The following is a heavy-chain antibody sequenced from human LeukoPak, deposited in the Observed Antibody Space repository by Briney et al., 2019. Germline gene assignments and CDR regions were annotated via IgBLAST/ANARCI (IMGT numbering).Heavy chain of an antibody. J-gene: IGHJ4*02. D-gene: IGHD3-3*01. CDR1: GFTFSSYW. CDR3: ARGIFTIFGVVDY. Sequence: GGSLRLSXATSGFTFSSYWMHWVRQAPGKGLVWVSRINTDGSSTNYADSVKGRFTISRDNAKNTLYLQMNSLRAEDTAVYYCARGIFTIFGVVDYWGQGTLVTVSS. CDR2: INTDGSST. V-gene: IGHV3-74*01.